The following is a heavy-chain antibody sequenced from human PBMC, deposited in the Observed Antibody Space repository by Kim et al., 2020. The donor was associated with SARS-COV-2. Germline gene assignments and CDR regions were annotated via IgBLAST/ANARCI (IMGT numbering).Heavy chain of an antibody. CDR2: ISGSGGST. D-gene: IGHD2-8*01. CDR3: AKTIRYCTNGVCPPPHFDY. V-gene: IGHV3-23*01. Sequence: GGSLRLSCAASGFTFSSYAMSWVRQAPGKGLEWVSAISGSGGSTYYADSVKGRFTISRDNSKNTLYLQMNSLRAEDTAVYYCAKTIRYCTNGVCPPPHFDYWGQGTLVTVSS. J-gene: IGHJ4*02. CDR1: GFTFSSYA.